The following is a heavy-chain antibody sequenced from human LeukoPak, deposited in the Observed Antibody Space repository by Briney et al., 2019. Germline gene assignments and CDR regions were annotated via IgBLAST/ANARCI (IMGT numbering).Heavy chain of an antibody. CDR3: ASNTNYYEGSGHYVFDY. J-gene: IGHJ4*02. Sequence: ASVKVSCKASGYTLTSYGISWVRQAPGQGLEWMGWISAYNGNTNYAQKLQGRVTMTTDTSTSTAYMELSSLRSEDTAVYYRASNTNYYEGSGHYVFDYWGQGTLVTISS. D-gene: IGHD3-22*01. V-gene: IGHV1-18*01. CDR1: GYTLTSYG. CDR2: ISAYNGNT.